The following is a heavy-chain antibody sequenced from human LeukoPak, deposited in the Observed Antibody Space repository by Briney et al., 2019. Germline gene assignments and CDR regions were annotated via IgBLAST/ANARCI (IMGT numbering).Heavy chain of an antibody. D-gene: IGHD6-19*01. CDR3: ARDGQWLAYYYYGMDV. CDR1: GGTFSSYA. J-gene: IGHJ6*02. CDR2: ISAYNGNT. V-gene: IGHV1-18*01. Sequence: ASVKVSCKASGGTFSSYAISWVRQAPGQGLEWMGWISAYNGNTNYAQKLQGRVTITTDTSTSTAYMELRSLRSDDTAVYYCARDGQWLAYYYYGMDVWGQGTTVTVSS.